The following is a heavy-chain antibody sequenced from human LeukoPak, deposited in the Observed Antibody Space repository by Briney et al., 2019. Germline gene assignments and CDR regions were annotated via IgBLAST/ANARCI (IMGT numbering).Heavy chain of an antibody. CDR1: GGSISSSTYY. V-gene: IGHV4-39*01. CDR2: IYYSGST. J-gene: IGHJ4*02. D-gene: IGHD3-22*01. Sequence: PSETLSLTCTVSGGSISSSTYYWGWIRQPPGKGLEWIGSIYYSGSTYYNPSLKSRVTISVDTSKNQFSLKLSSVTAADTAVYYRARLPYPYDSSASPPLDYWGQGTLVTVSS. CDR3: ARLPYPYDSSASPPLDY.